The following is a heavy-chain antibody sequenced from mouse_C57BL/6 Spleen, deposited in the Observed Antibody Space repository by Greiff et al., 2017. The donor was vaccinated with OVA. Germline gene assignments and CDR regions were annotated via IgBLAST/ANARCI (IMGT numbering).Heavy chain of an antibody. V-gene: IGHV1-82*01. CDR3: ARSGYDPLFAY. Sequence: QVQLQQSGPELVKPGASVKISCKASGYAFSSSWMNWVKQRPGKGLEWIGRIYPGDGDTNYNGKFKGKATLTADKSSSTAYMQLSSLTSEDSAVYFGARSGYDPLFAYWGQGTLVTVSA. CDR1: GYAFSSSW. D-gene: IGHD2-2*01. J-gene: IGHJ3*01. CDR2: IYPGDGDT.